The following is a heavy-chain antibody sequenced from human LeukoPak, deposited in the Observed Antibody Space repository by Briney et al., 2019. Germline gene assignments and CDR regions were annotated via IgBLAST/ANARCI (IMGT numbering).Heavy chain of an antibody. J-gene: IGHJ2*01. V-gene: IGHV4-59*01. D-gene: IGHD3-3*01. CDR1: GGSISSYY. CDR2: IYYSGST. Sequence: PSETLSLTCTVSGGSISSYYWSWIRQPPGKGLEWIGYIYYSGSTNYNPSLKSRVTISVDTSKNQFSLKLSSVTAADTAVYYCARGYDFWSGYYTTPGYFDLWGRGTLVTVSS. CDR3: ARGYDFWSGYYTTPGYFDL.